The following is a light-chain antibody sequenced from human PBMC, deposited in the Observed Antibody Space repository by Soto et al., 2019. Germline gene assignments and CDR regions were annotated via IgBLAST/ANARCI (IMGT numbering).Light chain of an antibody. J-gene: IGKJ4*01. CDR2: DAS. CDR3: QQRYNWPPT. Sequence: EIVLTQSPATLSLSPGERATLSCRASQNVDYYVAWYQQKRGQAPRLLMYDASHRATGVPARFSGSVSGTDLTLTISSLEPEDFAVYYCQQRYNWPPTFGGGTRVEIK. V-gene: IGKV3-11*01. CDR1: QNVDYY.